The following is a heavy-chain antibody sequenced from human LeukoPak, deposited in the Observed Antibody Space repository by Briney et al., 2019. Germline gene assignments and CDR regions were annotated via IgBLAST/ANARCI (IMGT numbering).Heavy chain of an antibody. CDR1: GGSISSSNCF. V-gene: IGHV4-39*01. CDR2: ISETGRT. D-gene: IGHD5-24*01. Sequence: SETLSLTCTVSGGSISSSNCFWGWVRQPPGRGLEWIGSISETGRTYYNSSLKSRVTISVETSKNEFSLKVSSVTAADTAVYYCGRHEEEDGYNAKTVDHWGQGTLVTVSS. CDR3: GRHEEEDGYNAKTVDH. J-gene: IGHJ4*02.